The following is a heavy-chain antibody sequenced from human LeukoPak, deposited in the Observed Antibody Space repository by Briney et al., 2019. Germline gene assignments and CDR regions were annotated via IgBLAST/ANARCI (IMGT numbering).Heavy chain of an antibody. D-gene: IGHD1-1*01. J-gene: IGHJ4*02. Sequence: GEPLKSSCKASGYSSTSYRIGWVRQMPGKGLEWMGIIYPGDSDTSYSPSLQGQVTISADKSISTAYLQWSSLKASDTAMYYCARHETGPYFDYWGQGTLVTVSS. CDR3: ARHETGPYFDY. CDR2: IYPGDSDT. CDR1: GYSSTSYR. V-gene: IGHV5-51*01.